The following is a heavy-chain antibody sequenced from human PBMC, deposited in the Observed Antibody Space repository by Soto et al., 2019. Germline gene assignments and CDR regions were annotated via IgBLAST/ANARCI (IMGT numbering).Heavy chain of an antibody. J-gene: IGHJ1*01. V-gene: IGHV7-4-1*01. CDR2: ISTNTGNP. CDR1: GYTFTSYV. CDR3: VRPWTGRTGSVKH. D-gene: IGHD3-10*01. Sequence: HVQLVQSGSELKKPGASVKVSCKASGYTFTSYVMNWVRQAPGQGLECMGWISTNTGNPTYAQGLKGRFVFSLDSSVSTAYLQICSLTAKDTAVCYCVRPWTGRTGSVKHWGQGTLVPVFS.